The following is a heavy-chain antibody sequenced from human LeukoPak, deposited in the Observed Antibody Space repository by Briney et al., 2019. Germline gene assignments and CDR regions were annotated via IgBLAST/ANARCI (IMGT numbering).Heavy chain of an antibody. CDR2: IYYSGSI. Sequence: SSETLSLTCTVSGGSISSYYWSWIRQPPGKGLEWIGYIYYSGSINYNPSLKSRVTISVDTSKNQFSLKLSSVTAADTAVYYCARGRRGNPFGYWGQGTLVTVSS. CDR1: GGSISSYY. V-gene: IGHV4-59*12. CDR3: ARGRRGNPFGY. D-gene: IGHD1-14*01. J-gene: IGHJ4*02.